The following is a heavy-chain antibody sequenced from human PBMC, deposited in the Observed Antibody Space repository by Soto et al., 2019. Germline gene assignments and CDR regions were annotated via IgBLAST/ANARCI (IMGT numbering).Heavy chain of an antibody. CDR2: IKSKTDGGTT. J-gene: IGHJ6*03. Sequence: GGSLRLSCAASEFTFSNAWMSWVRQAPGKGLEWVGRIKSKTDGGTTDYAAPVKGRFTISRDDSKNTLYLQMNSLKTEDTAVYYCTTVASTTVTTWYYYYYMDVWGKGTTVTV. CDR3: TTVASTTVTTWYYYYYMDV. V-gene: IGHV3-15*01. D-gene: IGHD4-4*01. CDR1: EFTFSNAW.